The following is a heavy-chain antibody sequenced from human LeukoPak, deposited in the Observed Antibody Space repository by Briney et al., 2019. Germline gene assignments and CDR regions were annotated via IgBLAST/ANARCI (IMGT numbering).Heavy chain of an antibody. CDR1: GGSFSGYY. J-gene: IGHJ3*02. D-gene: IGHD3-22*01. CDR3: ARVWGVTDYYDSRGAFDI. CDR2: IYYTGST. Sequence: SETLSLTCAVYGGSFSGYYWSWIRQPPGKGLEWIGYIYYTGSTNYNPSLKSRVIISVDTSKNQFSLKLSSVTAADTAVYYCARVWGVTDYYDSRGAFDIWGQGTMVTVSS. V-gene: IGHV4-59*01.